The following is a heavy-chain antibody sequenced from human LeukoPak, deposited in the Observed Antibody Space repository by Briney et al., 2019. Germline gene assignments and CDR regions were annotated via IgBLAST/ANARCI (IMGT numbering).Heavy chain of an antibody. CDR2: ISAHNGNT. CDR3: ARPFITGTRNDAFDI. J-gene: IGHJ3*02. V-gene: IGHV1-18*01. Sequence: GASVKVSCKASGYTFTSYGISWVRQAPGQGLEWMGWISAHNGNTNYAQKLQGRVTMTTDTSTSTAYMELRSLRSDDTAVYYCARPFITGTRNDAFDIWGQGTMVTVSS. D-gene: IGHD1-20*01. CDR1: GYTFTSYG.